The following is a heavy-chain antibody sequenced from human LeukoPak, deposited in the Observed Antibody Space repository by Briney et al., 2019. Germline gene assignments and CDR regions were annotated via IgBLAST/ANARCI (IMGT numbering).Heavy chain of an antibody. CDR2: INHSGST. J-gene: IGHJ6*03. V-gene: IGHV4-34*01. CDR3: AREGPLAARPPRTYYYYMDV. CDR1: GGSFSGYY. Sequence: TSETLSLTCAVYGGSFSGYYWSWIRQPPGKGLEWIGEINHSGSTNYNPSLKSRVTISVDTSKNQFSLKLSSVTAADTAVYYCAREGPLAARPPRTYYYYMDVWGKGTTVTVSS. D-gene: IGHD6-6*01.